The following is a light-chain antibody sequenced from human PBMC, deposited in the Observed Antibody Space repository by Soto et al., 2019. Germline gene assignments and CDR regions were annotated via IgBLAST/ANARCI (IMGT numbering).Light chain of an antibody. J-gene: IGKJ5*01. CDR2: DAS. V-gene: IGKV3-11*01. CDR1: QSVSSY. CDR3: QQRSNWPPGVT. Sequence: SPATLSLSPGERATLSCRASQSVSSYLAWYQQKPGQAPRLLIYDASNRATGIPARFSGSGSGTDFTLTISSLEPEDFAVYYCQQRSNWPPGVTFGQGKRLEIK.